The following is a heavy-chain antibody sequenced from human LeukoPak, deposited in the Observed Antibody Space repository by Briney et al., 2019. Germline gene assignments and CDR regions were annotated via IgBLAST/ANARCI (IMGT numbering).Heavy chain of an antibody. CDR1: GFTFSSYG. D-gene: IGHD6-13*01. V-gene: IGHV3-23*01. CDR3: ARIASSTWKNFDY. Sequence: GGSLSLSCSASGFTFSSYGMHWGRPAPGHGPEWVAAITDSGAGTYYADSVKGRFTISRDNSKNTLYLQMNSVGAEDTAVYYCARIASSTWKNFDYWGQGTLVTVSS. J-gene: IGHJ4*02. CDR2: ITDSGAGT.